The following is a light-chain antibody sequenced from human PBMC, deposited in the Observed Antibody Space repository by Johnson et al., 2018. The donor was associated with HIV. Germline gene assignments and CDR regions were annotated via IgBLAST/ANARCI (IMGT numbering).Light chain of an antibody. CDR2: DNN. J-gene: IGLJ1*01. CDR1: SSNIGNNY. V-gene: IGLV1-51*01. Sequence: QSVLTQPPSVSAAPGQKVTISCSGSSSNIGNNYVSWYQQLPGTAPKLLIYDNNKRPSGIPDRFSASKSATSAALGITGLQTGDEADYYCGTWDSRLSDYVFGTRTTFHVL. CDR3: GTWDSRLSDYV.